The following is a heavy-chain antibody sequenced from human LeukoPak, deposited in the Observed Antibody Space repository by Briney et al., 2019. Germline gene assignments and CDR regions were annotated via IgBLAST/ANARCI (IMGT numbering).Heavy chain of an antibody. CDR1: GCTFTSFY. V-gene: IGHV1-46*01. CDR3: ARGYYDSSGYDPGLGY. D-gene: IGHD3-22*01. J-gene: IGHJ4*02. CDR2: INPSGGST. Sequence: ASVTVSCTASGCTFTSFYLQWVRQAPGQGLEWMGVINPSGGSTNYAQKSQGRVSLTRDTSTSPVYMELSSLTSEDTAMYSCARGYYDSSGYDPGLGYSGQGAPCTVSS.